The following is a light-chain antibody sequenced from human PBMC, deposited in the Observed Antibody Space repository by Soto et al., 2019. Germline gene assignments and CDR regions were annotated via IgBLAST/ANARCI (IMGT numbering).Light chain of an antibody. V-gene: IGKV3-20*01. J-gene: IGKJ5*01. CDR3: LQYGSSQIP. CDR2: GAS. CDR1: QSVSSNL. Sequence: EIVLTQSPGTLSLSPGERATLSCRASQSVSSNLLAWYQQKPGQAPRLLIYGASSRATGIPDRFSGSGSGKDFPLNISRLAPEDFAVYYCLQYGSSQIPFAQGTRLEIK.